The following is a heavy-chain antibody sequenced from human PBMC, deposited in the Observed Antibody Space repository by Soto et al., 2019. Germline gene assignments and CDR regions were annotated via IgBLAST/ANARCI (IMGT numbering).Heavy chain of an antibody. CDR1: GGSISSSNW. V-gene: IGHV4-4*02. J-gene: IGHJ5*02. D-gene: IGHD3-22*01. CDR3: ARTVVAPSRADWFDP. CDR2: IYHSGST. Sequence: PSETLSLTCAVSGGSISSSNWWSWVRQPPGKGLEWIGEIYHSGSTNYNPSLKSRVTISVDKSKNQFSLKLSSVTAADTAVYYCARTVVAPSRADWFDPWGQGTLVTVSS.